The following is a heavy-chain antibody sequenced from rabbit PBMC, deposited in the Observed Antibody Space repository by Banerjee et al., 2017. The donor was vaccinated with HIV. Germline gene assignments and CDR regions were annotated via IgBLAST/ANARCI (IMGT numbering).Heavy chain of an antibody. CDR1: GFSFSSSYW. J-gene: IGHJ4*01. CDR3: VRDGISFYAFNL. D-gene: IGHD8-1*01. CDR2: IYTGSGSA. Sequence: QEQLEESGGDLVKPEGSLTLTCTASGFSFSSSYWICWVRQAPGKGLEWIACIYTGSGSAYYASWAKGRFTISKTSSTTVTLQMTSLTAADTATYFCVRDGISFYAFNLWGPGTLVTVS. V-gene: IGHV1S45*01.